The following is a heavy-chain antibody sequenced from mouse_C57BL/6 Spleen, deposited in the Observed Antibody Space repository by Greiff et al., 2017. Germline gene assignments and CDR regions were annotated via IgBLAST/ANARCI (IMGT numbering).Heavy chain of an antibody. CDR2: IHPNSGST. D-gene: IGHD1-1*01. J-gene: IGHJ1*03. Sequence: VQLQQPGAELVKPGASVKLSCKASGYTFTSYWMHWVKQRPGQGLEWIGMIHPNSGSTNYNEKFKSKATLTVDKSSSTAYMQLSSLTSEDSAVYYCARRNFHYYGSSYEYFDVWGTGTTVTVSS. CDR3: ARRNFHYYGSSYEYFDV. V-gene: IGHV1-64*01. CDR1: GYTFTSYW.